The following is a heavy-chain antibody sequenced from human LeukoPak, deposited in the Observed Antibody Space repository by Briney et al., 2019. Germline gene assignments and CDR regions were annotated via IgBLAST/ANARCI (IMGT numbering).Heavy chain of an antibody. J-gene: IGHJ4*02. Sequence: GGSLRLSCAASGFTFSSYAMSWVRQAPGKGLEWVSAISGSGGSTYCADSVKGRFTISRDNSKNTLYLQMNSLRAEDTAVYYCAKDRAYYYDSSGYFDYWGQGTLVTVSS. CDR3: AKDRAYYYDSSGYFDY. V-gene: IGHV3-23*01. CDR1: GFTFSSYA. D-gene: IGHD3-22*01. CDR2: ISGSGGST.